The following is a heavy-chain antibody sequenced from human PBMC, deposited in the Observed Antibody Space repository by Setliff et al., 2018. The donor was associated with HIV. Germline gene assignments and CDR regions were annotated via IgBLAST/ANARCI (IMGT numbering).Heavy chain of an antibody. Sequence: SETLSLTCAVSGGSFSDYSWTWLRQPPGKALEWIGHINDNGGANYNPSLTTRATISVATAKNQFFLELTSVTAADTAVYYCARGRYNGDSYSGGFYYCDHWCQGSLVTVSS. D-gene: IGHD1-1*01. CDR2: INDNGGA. V-gene: IGHV4-34*01. CDR1: GGSFSDYS. CDR3: ARGRYNGDSYSGGFYYCDH. J-gene: IGHJ4*02.